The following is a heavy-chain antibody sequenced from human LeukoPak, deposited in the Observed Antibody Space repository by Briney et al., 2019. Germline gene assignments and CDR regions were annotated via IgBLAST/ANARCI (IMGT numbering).Heavy chain of an antibody. V-gene: IGHV3-21*01. CDR2: INNVGSHI. Sequence: GGSLRLSWAALGFRLSSSAMNWVRQAPGKGLEWVSSINNVGSHIYYAGSVKGRFTISRDNTKNSLYLQMNSLRAEDTAVYYCARVYFRSESSYNPFDYWGRGTLVTVSS. J-gene: IGHJ4*02. D-gene: IGHD3-10*01. CDR3: ARVYFRSESSYNPFDY. CDR1: GFRLSSSA.